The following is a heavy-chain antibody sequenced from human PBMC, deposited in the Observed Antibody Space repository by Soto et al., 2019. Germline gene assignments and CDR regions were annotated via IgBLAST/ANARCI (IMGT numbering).Heavy chain of an antibody. D-gene: IGHD1-26*01. CDR2: IYNGGGT. J-gene: IGHJ4*02. CDR1: GFTVSSHY. V-gene: IGHV3-66*01. Sequence: PGGSLRLSCAASGFTVSSHYMNWFRQAPGKGLEWVSIIYNGGGTYYADSVKGRFTISRDDSRSTLYLQMNSLRAEDTAIYYCARDSYMLCCGPGTLVTVSS. CDR3: ARDSYMLC.